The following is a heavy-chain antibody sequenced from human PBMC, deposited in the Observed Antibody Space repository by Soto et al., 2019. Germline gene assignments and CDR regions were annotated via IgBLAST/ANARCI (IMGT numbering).Heavy chain of an antibody. CDR3: AKENGYSSSWFEYDY. CDR1: GFTFSSYA. V-gene: IGHV3-23*01. J-gene: IGHJ4*02. Sequence: EVQLLESGGGLVQPGGSLRLSCAASGFTFSSYAMSWVRQAPGTGLEWVSAISGSGGSTYYADSVKGRFTISRDNSKNTLYLQMNSRRAEDTAVYYCAKENGYSSSWFEYDYWGQGTLVTVSA. CDR2: ISGSGGST. D-gene: IGHD6-13*01.